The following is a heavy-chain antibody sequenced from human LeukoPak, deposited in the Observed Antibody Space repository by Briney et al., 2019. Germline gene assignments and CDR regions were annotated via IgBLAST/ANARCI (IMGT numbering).Heavy chain of an antibody. Sequence: SETLSLTCTVSGGSISSSSYYWGWIRQPPGTGLEWIGSIYYSGSTYYNPSLKSRVTISVDTSKNQFSLKLSSVTAADTAVYYCARPNCSSTSCTFDYWGQGTLVTVSS. CDR1: GGSISSSSYY. D-gene: IGHD2-2*01. J-gene: IGHJ4*02. V-gene: IGHV4-39*01. CDR2: IYYSGST. CDR3: ARPNCSSTSCTFDY.